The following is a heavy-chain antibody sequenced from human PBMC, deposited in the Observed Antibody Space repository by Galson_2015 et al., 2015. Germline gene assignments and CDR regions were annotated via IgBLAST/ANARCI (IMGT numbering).Heavy chain of an antibody. CDR3: ARHGWLQGRPNYPDY. CDR1: GYSFTNYW. V-gene: IGHV5-51*01. D-gene: IGHD5-24*01. J-gene: IGHJ4*02. CDR2: VYPGDSDT. Sequence: KVSCKGSGYSFTNYWIGWVRQMPGKGLEWMGIVYPGDSDTTYSPSFQGQVTISADKSISTAYLQWSGLKASDTAIYYCARHGWLQGRPNYPDYWGQGTLVTVSS.